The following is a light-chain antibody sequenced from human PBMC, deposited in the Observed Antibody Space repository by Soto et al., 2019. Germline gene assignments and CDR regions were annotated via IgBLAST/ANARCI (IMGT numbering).Light chain of an antibody. CDR2: AAS. J-gene: IGKJ1*01. CDR3: QRANSFAWT. Sequence: DIQMTQSPSSVSASVGDRVTMTCRASQGISSWLVWYQQKPGKAPKLLIYAASSLQSGVPSRFSVSGSGTEFTLTISGLQSEDLATYHCQRANSFAWTFGQGTKVDI. CDR1: QGISSW. V-gene: IGKV1-12*01.